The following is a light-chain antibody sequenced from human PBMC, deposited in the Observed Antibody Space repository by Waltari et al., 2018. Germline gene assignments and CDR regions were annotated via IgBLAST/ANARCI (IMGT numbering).Light chain of an antibody. CDR3: QERSNWPGGA. V-gene: IGKV3-11*01. J-gene: IGKJ4*01. Sequence: EIVLTQSPATLSLSPGDRATLSCRASRSVRTYLAWYQHRPGQAPRLLIYDASNRATGVPARFSGSGSGTDFTLTISGLQPEDFAVYYCQERSNWPGGAFGGGTKVEIK. CDR1: RSVRTY. CDR2: DAS.